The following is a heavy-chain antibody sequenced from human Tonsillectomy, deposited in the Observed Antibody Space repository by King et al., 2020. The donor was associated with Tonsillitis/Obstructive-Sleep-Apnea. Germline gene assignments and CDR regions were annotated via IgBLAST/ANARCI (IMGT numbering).Heavy chain of an antibody. CDR3: AKERGDGDYDLDY. CDR1: GFTFSSYA. J-gene: IGHJ4*02. CDR2: VTGSHGNT. Sequence: QLVQSGGGLVQPGGSLRLSCAASGFTFSSYAMSWVRQAPGKGLEWVSSVTGSHGNTYYTDSVKGRFTVYRDNSKSTLYLQVNSVRVDDTAVYYCAKERGDGDYDLDYWGQGTLVTVSS. V-gene: IGHV3-23*04. D-gene: IGHD4-17*01.